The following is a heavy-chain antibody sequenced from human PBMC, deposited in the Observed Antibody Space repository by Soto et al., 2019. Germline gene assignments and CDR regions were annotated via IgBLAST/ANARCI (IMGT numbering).Heavy chain of an antibody. CDR2: IYWDDDK. D-gene: IGHD4-17*01. CDR1: GFSLSTSGLG. J-gene: IGHJ4*02. Sequence: QITLKESGPTLVKPTQTLTLTCTFPGFSLSTSGLGVGWIRQPPGKALEWLALIYWDDDKRYSPSLRSRLTITKDTSKNQVVLTMTNMDPVDTATYYCVHRRYGNDFDYWGQGTLVTVSS. V-gene: IGHV2-5*02. CDR3: VHRRYGNDFDY.